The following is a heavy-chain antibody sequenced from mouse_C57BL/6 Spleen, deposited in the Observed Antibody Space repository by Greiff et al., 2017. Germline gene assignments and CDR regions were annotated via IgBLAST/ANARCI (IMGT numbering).Heavy chain of an antibody. J-gene: IGHJ1*03. CDR3: ARFRELPLYGSSWYFDV. CDR2: INPSTGGT. D-gene: IGHD1-1*01. CDR1: GYSFTGYY. V-gene: IGHV1-43*01. Sequence: VQLQQSGPELVKPGASVKISCKASGYSFTGYYMHWVKQSSEKSLEWIGEINPSTGGTSYNQKFKGKATLTVDKSSSTAYMQLKSLTSEDSAVYYCARFRELPLYGSSWYFDVWGTGTTVTVSS.